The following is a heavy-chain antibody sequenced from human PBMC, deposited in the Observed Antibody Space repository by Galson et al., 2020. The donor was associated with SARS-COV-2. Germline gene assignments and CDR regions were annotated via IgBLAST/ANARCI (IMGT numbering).Heavy chain of an antibody. J-gene: IGHJ6*02. CDR3: ARLGKNGGPLYYYYGMDV. CDR1: GFTFSGYW. V-gene: IGHV3-74*01. Sequence: GGSLRLSCAASGFTFSGYWIHWVRQAPGKGLVWVSHINSDGSSTSYADSVKGRFTISRDNAKNTLYLQMNSLRAEDTAVYYCARLGKNGGPLYYYYGMDVWGQGTTVTVSS. D-gene: IGHD4-17*01. CDR2: INSDGSST.